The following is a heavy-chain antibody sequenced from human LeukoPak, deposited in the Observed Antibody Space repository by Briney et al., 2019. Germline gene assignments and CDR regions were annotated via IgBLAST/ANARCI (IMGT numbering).Heavy chain of an antibody. V-gene: IGHV4-34*01. Sequence: SETLSLTCAVYGGSFSGYYWSWIRQPPGKGLEWIGEINHSGSTNYNPSLKSRVTKSVDTSKNQFSLKLSSVTAADTAVYYCARWYYDFWSGYFDYWGQGTLVTVSS. J-gene: IGHJ4*02. CDR2: INHSGST. CDR3: ARWYYDFWSGYFDY. D-gene: IGHD3-3*01. CDR1: GGSFSGYY.